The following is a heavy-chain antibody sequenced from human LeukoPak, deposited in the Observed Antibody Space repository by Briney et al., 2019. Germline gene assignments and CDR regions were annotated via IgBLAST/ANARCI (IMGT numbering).Heavy chain of an antibody. J-gene: IGHJ6*02. Sequence: GESLKISCKGSGYSFTSYWIGWVRQMPGKGLEWMGMIYPGDSDTRYSPSFQGQVTISADKSISTAYLQWSSLKASDTAMYYCARLLKGSGSYYNDYYYGMDVWGQGTTVTVSS. CDR2: IYPGDSDT. D-gene: IGHD3-10*01. CDR3: ARLLKGSGSYYNDYYYGMDV. CDR1: GYSFTSYW. V-gene: IGHV5-51*01.